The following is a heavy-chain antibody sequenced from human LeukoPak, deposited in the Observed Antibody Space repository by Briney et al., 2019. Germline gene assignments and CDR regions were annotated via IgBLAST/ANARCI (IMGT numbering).Heavy chain of an antibody. D-gene: IGHD2-2*01. J-gene: IGHJ4*02. CDR3: AGPVEYPDH. V-gene: IGHV3-11*04. CDR2: ISSSGSTI. CDR1: GFIFSDYY. Sequence: GGSLRLSCGVSGFIFSDYYMSWIRQAPGKGLEWVSYISSSGSTIYYADSVKGRFTISRDNAKNSLYLQMNNLRAEDTAVYYCAGPVEYPDHWGQGTLVTVSS.